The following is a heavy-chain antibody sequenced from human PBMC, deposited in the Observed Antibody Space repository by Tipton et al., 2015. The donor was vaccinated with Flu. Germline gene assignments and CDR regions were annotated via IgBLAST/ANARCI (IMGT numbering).Heavy chain of an antibody. CDR3: ARSGSYGHYFDY. Sequence: AVSGFTFSSYEINWVRQAPGKGLEWVSYITPSGTTKYYADAVKGRFTISRDNAKNSLYLQMNSLRAEDTAVYYCARSGSYGHYFDYWGQGTLITVSS. J-gene: IGHJ4*02. D-gene: IGHD3-10*01. V-gene: IGHV3-48*03. CDR1: GFTFSSYE. CDR2: ITPSGTTK.